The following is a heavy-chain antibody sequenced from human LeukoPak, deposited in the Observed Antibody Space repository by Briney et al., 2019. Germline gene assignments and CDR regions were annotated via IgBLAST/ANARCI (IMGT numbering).Heavy chain of an antibody. CDR2: IFGGATT. CDR3: ATRARSGYYYGLDV. J-gene: IGHJ6*02. D-gene: IGHD1-26*01. V-gene: IGHV3-66*01. CDR1: GFTVSDNY. Sequence: SGGSLRLSCAASGFTVSDNYMSWVRQAPGKGLDCVSVIFGGATTFYADSVKGRFIISRDNSENTLYLQMNSLRAEDTAVYYCATRARSGYYYGLDVWGQGTTVTVSS.